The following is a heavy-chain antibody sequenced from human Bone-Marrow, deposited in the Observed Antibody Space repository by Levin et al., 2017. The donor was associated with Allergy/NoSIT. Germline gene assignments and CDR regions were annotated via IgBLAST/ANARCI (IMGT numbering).Heavy chain of an antibody. CDR2: ITGSGSTT. J-gene: IGHJ4*02. CDR1: AFTFTSYA. CDR3: ASDGWYGDDY. V-gene: IGHV3-23*01. Sequence: GESLKISCAASAFTFTSYAMSWVRQAPGKGLEWVSTITGSGSTTYYADSVKGRFTISRDNSENTLYLQMKSLRAEDTAVYYCASDGWYGDDYWGQGTLVTVSS. D-gene: IGHD6-19*01.